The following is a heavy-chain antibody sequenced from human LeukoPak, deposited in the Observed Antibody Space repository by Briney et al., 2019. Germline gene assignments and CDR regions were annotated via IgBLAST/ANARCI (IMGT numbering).Heavy chain of an antibody. V-gene: IGHV4-34*01. CDR1: GGSLSVDY. CDR3: MRDGGSSNYWFDP. Sequence: SETLSLTCAVYGGSLSVDYWSWIRQPPGMGLEWIGEINHRGTTNYNPSLKSRVTLSVDTSKNQFSLKLSSVTAADTAVYYCMRDGGSSNYWFDPWGQGTLVTVSS. D-gene: IGHD4-11*01. J-gene: IGHJ5*02. CDR2: INHRGTT.